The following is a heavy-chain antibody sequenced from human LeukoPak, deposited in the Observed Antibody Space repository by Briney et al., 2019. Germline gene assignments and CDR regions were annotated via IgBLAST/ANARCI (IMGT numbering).Heavy chain of an antibody. CDR1: GGSFSGYY. V-gene: IGHV4-34*01. Sequence: PSETLSLTCAVYGGSFSGYYWSWIRQPPGKGLEWIGEINHSGNTNYNPSLKSRVTISVDTSKNQFSLKLSSVTAADTAVYYCARDRSSRGYSYGYGLNAFDIWGQGTMVTVSS. CDR2: INHSGNT. D-gene: IGHD5-18*01. CDR3: ARDRSSRGYSYGYGLNAFDI. J-gene: IGHJ3*02.